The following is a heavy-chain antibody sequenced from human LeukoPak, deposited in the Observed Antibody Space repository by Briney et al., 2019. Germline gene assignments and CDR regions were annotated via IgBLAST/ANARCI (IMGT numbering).Heavy chain of an antibody. V-gene: IGHV4-30-4*08. CDR1: GDSISSGDYH. J-gene: IGHJ4*02. CDR3: ARGSMPDY. Sequence: SETLSLTCTVSGDSISSGDYHWSWIRQPPGKGLEWIGYIYYSGSTYYNPSLKSRVTISVDTSKNQFSLKLNSVTAADTAVYFCARGSMPDYWGQGTLVTVSS. CDR2: IYYSGST. D-gene: IGHD2/OR15-2a*01.